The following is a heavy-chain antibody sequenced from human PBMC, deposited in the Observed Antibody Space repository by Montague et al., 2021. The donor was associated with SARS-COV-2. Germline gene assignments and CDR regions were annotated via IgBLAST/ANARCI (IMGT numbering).Heavy chain of an antibody. CDR1: GGSFSGYS. J-gene: IGHJ6*02. D-gene: IGHD1-1*01. Sequence: SETLSLTCAVYGGSFSGYSWLWIRQPPGKGLEWIWDINHSGSTNYNPSLKSRVTISVDTSKNQFSLRLSSVTAADTAVYYCARGRGTALFRRVYFGMDVWGQGTTVTVSS. V-gene: IGHV4-34*01. CDR3: ARGRGTALFRRVYFGMDV. CDR2: INHSGST.